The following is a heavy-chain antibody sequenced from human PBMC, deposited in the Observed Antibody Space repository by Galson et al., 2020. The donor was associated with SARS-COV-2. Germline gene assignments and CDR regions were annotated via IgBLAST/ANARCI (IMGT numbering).Heavy chain of an antibody. CDR1: GGTFSSYA. V-gene: IGHV1-69*13. Sequence: SVKVSCKASGGTFSSYAISWVRQAPGQGLEWMGGIIPIFGTANYAQKFQGRVTITADESTSTAYMELSSLRSEDTAVYYCARDREIAIKAFDIWGQGTMVTVSS. CDR3: ARDREIAIKAFDI. D-gene: IGHD2-21*01. CDR2: IIPIFGTA. J-gene: IGHJ3*02.